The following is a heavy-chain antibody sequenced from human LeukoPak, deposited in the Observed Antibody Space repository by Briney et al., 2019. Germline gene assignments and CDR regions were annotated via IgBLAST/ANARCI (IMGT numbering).Heavy chain of an antibody. CDR2: IYPGDSDT. D-gene: IGHD3-22*01. CDR1: GYTFTTYW. CDR3: ARGSYDSSGYFFY. J-gene: IGHJ4*02. Sequence: GESLKISCKGSGYTFTTYWIGWVRQMPGKGLEWMGIIYPGDSDTRYSPSFQGQVTISADKSISTAYLQWSSLKASDIAMYYRARGSYDSSGYFFYWGQGTLVTVSS. V-gene: IGHV5-51*01.